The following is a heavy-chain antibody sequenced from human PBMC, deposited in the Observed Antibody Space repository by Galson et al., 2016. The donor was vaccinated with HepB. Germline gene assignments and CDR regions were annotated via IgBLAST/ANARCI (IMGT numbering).Heavy chain of an antibody. D-gene: IGHD6-19*01. CDR3: ARVDYGSGWREGWFDP. V-gene: IGHV3-11*06. CDR2: ISSSSSHT. J-gene: IGHJ5*02. CDR1: GLTFSDFY. Sequence: SLRLSCAASGLTFSDFYMSWIRQAPGKGLEWVSYISSSSSHTNYADSVRGRFTISRDNANNSLYLQMNSLSVEDTAVYYCARVDYGSGWREGWFDPWGQGTLVTVSS.